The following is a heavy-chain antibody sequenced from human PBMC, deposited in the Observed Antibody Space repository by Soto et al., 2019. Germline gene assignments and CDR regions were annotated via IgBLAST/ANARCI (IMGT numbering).Heavy chain of an antibody. J-gene: IGHJ4*02. CDR3: AKDPDSRGGYRNYFDY. CDR1: GFTFSSYA. D-gene: IGHD6-19*01. CDR2: ISGSGGST. V-gene: IGHV3-23*01. Sequence: EVQLLESGGGLVQPGGSLRLSCAASGFTFSSYAMSWVRQAPGKGLEWVSAISGSGGSTYYADSVKGRFTISRDNPKNTRYLQRISLRAEDTAVYYCAKDPDSRGGYRNYFDYWGQGTLVTVSS.